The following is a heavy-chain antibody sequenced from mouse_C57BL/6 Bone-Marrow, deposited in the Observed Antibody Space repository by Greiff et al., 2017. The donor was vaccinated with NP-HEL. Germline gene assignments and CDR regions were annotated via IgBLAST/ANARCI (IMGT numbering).Heavy chain of an antibody. CDR3: ERITTVGDD. CDR2: ISSGGSTI. Sequence: EVQLVESGGGLVKPGGSLKLSCAASGFTFSDYGMHWVRQAPEKGLEWVAYISSGGSTIYYADTVKGRFTISRDNAKNTLFLQCTSLRSEDTAMYYCERITTVGDDWGQGTSVTVSS. J-gene: IGHJ4*01. D-gene: IGHD1-1*01. CDR1: GFTFSDYG. V-gene: IGHV5-17*01.